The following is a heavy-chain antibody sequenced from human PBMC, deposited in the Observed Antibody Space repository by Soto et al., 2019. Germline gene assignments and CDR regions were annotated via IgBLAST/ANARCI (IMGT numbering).Heavy chain of an antibody. CDR1: GFTFNASA. CDR3: VAGTFQY. D-gene: IGHD1-26*01. J-gene: IGHJ4*01. V-gene: IGHV3-73*02. Sequence: EVQLAESGGGLVQPGGSLKLSCAASGFTFNASAMHWVRQASGKGLEWVGRIRSKANNYATVHAASVRGRLTISRDDSKNTAYLQTNSLIKEDTAVYYCVAGTFQYWGRGVLVTVSS. CDR2: IRSKANNYAT.